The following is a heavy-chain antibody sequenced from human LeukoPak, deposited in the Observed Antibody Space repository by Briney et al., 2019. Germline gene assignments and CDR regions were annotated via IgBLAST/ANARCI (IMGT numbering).Heavy chain of an antibody. Sequence: PGGSLRLSCAASGFTVSSNYMSWVRQAPGKGLEWVSVIYSGGSTYYADSVKGRFTISRDNSKNTLYLQMNSLRAEDTAVYYCAKVGGYCSSTSCWFDYWGQGTLVTVSS. D-gene: IGHD2-2*01. CDR1: GFTVSSNY. CDR2: IYSGGST. J-gene: IGHJ4*02. CDR3: AKVGGYCSSTSCWFDY. V-gene: IGHV3-53*01.